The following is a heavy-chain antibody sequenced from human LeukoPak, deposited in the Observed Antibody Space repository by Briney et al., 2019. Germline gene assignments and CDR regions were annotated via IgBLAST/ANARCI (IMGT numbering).Heavy chain of an antibody. D-gene: IGHD6-13*01. CDR1: GYTFTGYY. CDR3: ARDLAGYSSSWYWFDP. Sequence: ASVKVSCKASGYTFTGYYMHWVRQAPGQGLEWMGRINPNSGGTNYAQKFQGRVTMTRDTSTSTAYMELSRLRSDDTAVYYCARDLAGYSSSWYWFDPWGQGTLVTVSS. V-gene: IGHV1-2*06. J-gene: IGHJ5*02. CDR2: INPNSGGT.